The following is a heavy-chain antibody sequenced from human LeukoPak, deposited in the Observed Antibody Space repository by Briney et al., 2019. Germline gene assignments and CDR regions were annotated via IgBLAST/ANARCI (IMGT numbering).Heavy chain of an antibody. CDR2: IIPIFGTA. Sequence: ASVKVSCKASGGTFSSYAISWVRQAPGQGLEWMGGIIPIFGTANYAQKFQGRVTITADKSTCTAYMELSSLRSEDTAVYYCAREGEMATIGGWVDYWGQGTLVTVSS. J-gene: IGHJ4*02. D-gene: IGHD5-24*01. CDR3: AREGEMATIGGWVDY. CDR1: GGTFSSYA. V-gene: IGHV1-69*06.